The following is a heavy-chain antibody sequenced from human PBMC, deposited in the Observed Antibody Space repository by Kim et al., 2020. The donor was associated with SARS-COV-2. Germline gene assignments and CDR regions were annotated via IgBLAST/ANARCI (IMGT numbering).Heavy chain of an antibody. CDR3: ATAPVGARESLQFHYYYYGMDV. D-gene: IGHD1-26*01. CDR2: FDPEDGET. V-gene: IGHV1-24*01. CDR1: GYTLTELS. Sequence: ASVKVSCKVSGYTLTELSMHWVRQAPGKGLEWMGGFDPEDGETIYAQKFQGRVTMTEDTSTDTAYMELSSLRSEDTAVYYCATAPVGARESLQFHYYYYGMDVWGQGTTVTVSS. J-gene: IGHJ6*02.